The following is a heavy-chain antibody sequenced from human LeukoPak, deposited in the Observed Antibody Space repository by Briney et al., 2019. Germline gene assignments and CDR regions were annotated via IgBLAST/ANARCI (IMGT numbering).Heavy chain of an antibody. D-gene: IGHD4-23*01. CDR2: INPNSGGT. CDR3: ARAVTYGANPGAFDI. Sequence: ASVKVSCKASGYTFTGYYMHWVRQAPGQGLEWMGWINPNSGGTNYAQKFQGRVTMTRDTSISTAYMELSRLRSDDTAVYYCARAVTYGANPGAFDIWGQGTMVTVSS. V-gene: IGHV1-2*02. J-gene: IGHJ3*02. CDR1: GYTFTGYY.